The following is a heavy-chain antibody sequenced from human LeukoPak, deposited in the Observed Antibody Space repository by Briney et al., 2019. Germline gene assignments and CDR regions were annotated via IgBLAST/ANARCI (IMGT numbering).Heavy chain of an antibody. J-gene: IGHJ3*02. V-gene: IGHV4-59*08. CDR2: IYYSGST. D-gene: IGHD3-22*01. Sequence: SETLSLTCTVSDVSISGYYWSWIRQPAGKGLEWIGYIYYSGSTNYNPSLKSRVTISVDTSKNQFSLKLSSVTAADTAVYYCARNPSSGYLNDAFDIWGQGTMVTVSS. CDR1: DVSISGYY. CDR3: ARNPSSGYLNDAFDI.